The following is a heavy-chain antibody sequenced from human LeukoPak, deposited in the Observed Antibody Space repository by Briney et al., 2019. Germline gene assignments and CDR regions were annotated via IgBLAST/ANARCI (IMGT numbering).Heavy chain of an antibody. J-gene: IGHJ5*02. CDR3: ARDSGPSYYYGSGSGWFDP. D-gene: IGHD3-10*01. Sequence: ASVKVSCKASGYTFASYGISWVRRAPGQGLEWMGWISAYNGNTNYAQKLQGRVTMTTDTSTSTAYMELRSLRSDDAAVYYCARDSGPSYYYGSGSGWFDPWGQGTLVTVSS. CDR2: ISAYNGNT. CDR1: GYTFASYG. V-gene: IGHV1-18*01.